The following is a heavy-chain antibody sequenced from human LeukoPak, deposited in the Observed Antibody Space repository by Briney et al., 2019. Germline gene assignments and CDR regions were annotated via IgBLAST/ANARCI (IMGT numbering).Heavy chain of an antibody. J-gene: IGHJ5*02. CDR1: GGSIRGNRYY. V-gene: IGHV4-39*01. CDR3: ARHQTVGNSYGYMWFAP. CDR2: VHFSGTA. Sequence: KTSETLSLTCTVSGGSIRGNRYYLGWVPPPPGKGLEWVGGVHFSGTAYYNPSLKRRVTISVDMSENYLSLKLTSVTAADTAVYYCARHQTVGNSYGYMWFAPWGQGTLVTVSS. D-gene: IGHD5-18*01.